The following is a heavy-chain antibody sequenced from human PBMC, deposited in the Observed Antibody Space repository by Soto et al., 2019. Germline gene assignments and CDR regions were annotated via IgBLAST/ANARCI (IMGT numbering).Heavy chain of an antibody. D-gene: IGHD6-13*01. CDR2: IYYSGNT. V-gene: IGHV4-61*08. J-gene: IGHJ4*02. Sequence: PSETLSLTFTFSGDPVTSGAYYWSWIRQPPWKGLEWIGYIYYSGNTNYSPSLKSRVAISLDTSHNQFSLKLSSVTAADTAVYFCAAGEASSRNLAPYYLDFWGQGTLVT. CDR1: GDPVTSGAYY. CDR3: AAGEASSRNLAPYYLDF.